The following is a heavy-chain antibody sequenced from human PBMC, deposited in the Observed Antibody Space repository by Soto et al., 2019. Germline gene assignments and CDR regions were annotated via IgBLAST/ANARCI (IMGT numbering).Heavy chain of an antibody. J-gene: IGHJ3*02. CDR1: GYTFTSYD. D-gene: IGHD4-17*01. CDR2: MNPNSGNT. Sequence: ASVKVSCKASGYTFTSYDINWVRQATGQGLEWMGWMNPNSGNTGYAQKFQGRVTMTRNTSISTAYMELSSLRSEDTAVYYCARGFFYGADANDAFDIWGQGTMVTVSS. CDR3: ARGFFYGADANDAFDI. V-gene: IGHV1-8*01.